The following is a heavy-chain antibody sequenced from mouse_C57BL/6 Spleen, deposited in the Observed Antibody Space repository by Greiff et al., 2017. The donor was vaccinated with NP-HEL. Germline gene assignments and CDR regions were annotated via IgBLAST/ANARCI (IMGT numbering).Heavy chain of an antibody. CDR3: ARSNRGNYDAMDY. CDR1: GYTFTSYW. J-gene: IGHJ4*01. V-gene: IGHV1-53*01. Sequence: VQLQQSGTELVKPGASVKLSCKASGYTFTSYWMHWVKQRPGQGLEWIGNINPSNGGTNYNEKFKSKATLTVDKSSSTAYMQLSSLTSEDSAVYYCARSNRGNYDAMDYWGQGTSVTVSS. D-gene: IGHD2-1*01. CDR2: INPSNGGT.